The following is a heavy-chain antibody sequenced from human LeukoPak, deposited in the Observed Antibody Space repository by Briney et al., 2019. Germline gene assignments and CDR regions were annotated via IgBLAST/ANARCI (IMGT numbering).Heavy chain of an antibody. CDR1: GFTFSNYA. CDR3: AKAPRFGDHATEYYYYCMDV. CDR2: ISRSGGST. V-gene: IGHV3-23*01. Sequence: PGGTLRLSCAASGFTFSNYAMNWVRQAPGKGLEWVSSISRSGGSTFYADSVKGRFTISRDNSKNTLYLQMNSLRAEDTAVYYCAKAPRFGDHATEYYYYCMDVWGKGTTVTVSS. D-gene: IGHD3-3*01. J-gene: IGHJ6*03.